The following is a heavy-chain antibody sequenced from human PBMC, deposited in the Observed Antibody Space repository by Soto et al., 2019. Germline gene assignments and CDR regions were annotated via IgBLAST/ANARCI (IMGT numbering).Heavy chain of an antibody. J-gene: IGHJ6*02. Sequence: QAQLVESGGGVVQSGGSLRLSCLASGFDFSSHGMYWVRQAPGRGLEWVALISYEGSHKFYVDSLKGRFTISRDNSKHTLYLHMSSLRPEDTALYYCAKDFELPDGDYYHYGMDVWGQGTTVSVSS. CDR3: AKDFELPDGDYYHYGMDV. D-gene: IGHD1-7*01. CDR2: ISYEGSHK. CDR1: GFDFSSHG. V-gene: IGHV3-30*18.